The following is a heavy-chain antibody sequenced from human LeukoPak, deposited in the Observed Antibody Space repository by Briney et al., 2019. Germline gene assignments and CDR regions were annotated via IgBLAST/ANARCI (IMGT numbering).Heavy chain of an antibody. Sequence: GSLRLSCAASGFTFSSYGMDWARQAPGKGLEWVANIKQDGSEKYYVDSVKGRFTISRDNAKNSLYLQINSLRAEDTAVYYCAREARYYDFWSGYADFDYWGQGTLVTVSS. CDR1: GFTFSSYG. D-gene: IGHD3-3*01. CDR2: IKQDGSEK. J-gene: IGHJ4*02. CDR3: AREARYYDFWSGYADFDY. V-gene: IGHV3-7*01.